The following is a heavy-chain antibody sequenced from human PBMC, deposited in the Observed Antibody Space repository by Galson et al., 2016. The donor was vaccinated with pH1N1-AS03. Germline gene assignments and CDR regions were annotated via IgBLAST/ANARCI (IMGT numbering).Heavy chain of an antibody. CDR2: IDWNSGTI. CDR3: ARSPGYCSAGSCSDQGYFDY. Sequence: LRLSCAGSGFTFDDSAMHWVRPAPGKGLEWVSGIDWNSGTIDYTDSVKGRFTISRDNAKNSLYLQMNSLRAEDTALYYCARSPGYCSAGSCSDQGYFDYWGPGTLVTVSS. D-gene: IGHD2-15*01. CDR1: GFTFDDSA. V-gene: IGHV3-9*01. J-gene: IGHJ4*02.